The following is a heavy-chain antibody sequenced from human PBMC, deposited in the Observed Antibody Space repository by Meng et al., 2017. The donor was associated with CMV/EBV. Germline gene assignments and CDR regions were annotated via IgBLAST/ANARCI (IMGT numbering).Heavy chain of an antibody. J-gene: IGHJ3*02. Sequence: GESLKISCAASGFTFSSYGMHWVRQAPGKGLEWVAFIRYDGSNKYYADSVKGRFTISRDSSKNTLYLQMNSLRAEDTAVYYCAKVKYDSSEHAFDIWGQGTMVTVSS. CDR2: IRYDGSNK. CDR3: AKVKYDSSEHAFDI. D-gene: IGHD3-22*01. CDR1: GFTFSSYG. V-gene: IGHV3-30*02.